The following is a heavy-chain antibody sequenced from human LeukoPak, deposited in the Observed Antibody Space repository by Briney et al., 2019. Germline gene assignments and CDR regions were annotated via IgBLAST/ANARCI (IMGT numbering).Heavy chain of an antibody. CDR1: GFTVSSNY. V-gene: IGHV3-53*04. CDR2: IYSGGST. CDR3: ARHLIGYYGSGSYGLFDY. Sequence: GGSLRLSCAASGFTVSSNYMSWVRRAPGKGLEWVSVIYSGGSTYYADSVKGRFTISRHNSKNTLYLQMNSLRAEDTAVYYCARHLIGYYGSGSYGLFDYWGQGTLVTVSS. J-gene: IGHJ4*02. D-gene: IGHD3-10*01.